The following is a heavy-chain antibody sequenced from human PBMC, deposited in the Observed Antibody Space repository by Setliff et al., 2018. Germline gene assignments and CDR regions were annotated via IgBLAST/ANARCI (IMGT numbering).Heavy chain of an antibody. CDR1: RFTFSNYR. J-gene: IGHJ2*01. V-gene: IGHV3-48*04. Sequence: GGSLRLSCAASRFTFSNYRMSWVRQAPGKGLEWVSYISSSGSTIYYADSVKGRFTISRDNAKNSLYLQMNSLRAEDTAVYYCARAAAHSSGWYTGIAVWYFDLWGRGTLVTVSS. CDR2: ISSSGSTI. D-gene: IGHD6-19*01. CDR3: ARAAAHSSGWYTGIAVWYFDL.